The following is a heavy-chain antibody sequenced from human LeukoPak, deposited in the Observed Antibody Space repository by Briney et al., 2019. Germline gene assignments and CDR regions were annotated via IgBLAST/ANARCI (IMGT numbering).Heavy chain of an antibody. Sequence: PSETLSLTCTVSGGSISSSSYYWGWIRQPPGKGLEWIGSIYYSGSTYYNPSLKSRVTIFVDTSKNQFSLKLSSVTAADTAVYYCARHGSGPWLVLYYYYGMDVWGQGTTVTVSS. CDR3: ARHGSGPWLVLYYYYGMDV. CDR2: IYYSGST. CDR1: GGSISSSSYY. D-gene: IGHD6-19*01. V-gene: IGHV4-39*01. J-gene: IGHJ6*02.